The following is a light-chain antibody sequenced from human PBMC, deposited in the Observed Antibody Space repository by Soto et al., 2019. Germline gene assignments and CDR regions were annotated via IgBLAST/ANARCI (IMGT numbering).Light chain of an antibody. CDR1: QSISSW. V-gene: IGKV1-5*03. J-gene: IGKJ1*01. CDR2: KAS. Sequence: DIQMTQSPSTLSASVGDSITLNFRASQSISSWLAWYQQKPGKAPKLLIYKASILESGVPSRFSGSGFGTGFTLTISSLQPDDFATYYCQQYETYWTFGQGTKVDIK. CDR3: QQYETYWT.